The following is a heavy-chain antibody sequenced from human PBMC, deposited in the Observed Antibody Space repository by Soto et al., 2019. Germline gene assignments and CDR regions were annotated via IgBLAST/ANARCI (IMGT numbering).Heavy chain of an antibody. V-gene: IGHV3-72*01. D-gene: IGHD3-10*01. CDR2: RKNKADSYTT. Sequence: EVQLVESGGGLVQPGGSLRLSCAASGFTFSDHYMDWVRQAPGKGLEWVGRRKNKADSYTTEYAASVKGRFTISREGSKNSLFLQMNSLKTEDTAVYYCTVWGSGNDFGAAWGQGILVTVSS. CDR1: GFTFSDHY. J-gene: IGHJ4*02. CDR3: TVWGSGNDFGAA.